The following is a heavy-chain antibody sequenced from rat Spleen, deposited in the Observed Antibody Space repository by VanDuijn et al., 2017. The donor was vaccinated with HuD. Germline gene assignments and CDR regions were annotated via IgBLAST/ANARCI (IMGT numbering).Heavy chain of an antibody. CDR1: GFTFSNYG. J-gene: IGHJ3*01. CDR3: TTGSSDWFAY. D-gene: IGHD5-1*01. CDR2: ISYDGGST. Sequence: EVQLVESGGGLVQPGRSMKLSCAASGFTFSNYGMAWVRQAPKKGLEWVAYISYDGGSTYYRDPVKGRFTISRDNAKSTLYLQMDSLRSEDTATYYCTTGSSDWFAYWGQGTLVTVSS. V-gene: IGHV5-20*01.